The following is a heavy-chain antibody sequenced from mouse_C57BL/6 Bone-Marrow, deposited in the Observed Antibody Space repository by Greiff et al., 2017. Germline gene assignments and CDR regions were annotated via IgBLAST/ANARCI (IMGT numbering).Heavy chain of an antibody. CDR3: ARQAIYDGYYVVDY. CDR2: ISDGGSYT. Sequence: EVKLVESGGGLVKPGGSLKLSCAASGFTFSSYAMSWVRQTPEKRLEWVATISDGGSYTYYPDNVKGRFTISRDNAKNNLYLQMSHLKYEDTAMYYCARQAIYDGYYVVDYWGQGTTLTVSS. V-gene: IGHV5-4*03. D-gene: IGHD2-3*01. J-gene: IGHJ2*01. CDR1: GFTFSSYA.